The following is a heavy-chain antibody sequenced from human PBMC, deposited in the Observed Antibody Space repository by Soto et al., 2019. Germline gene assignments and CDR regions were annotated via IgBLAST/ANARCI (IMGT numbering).Heavy chain of an antibody. CDR1: GFTFTSSA. D-gene: IGHD4-17*01. CDR3: AAGGTVTPYYYYGMDV. V-gene: IGHV1-58*01. J-gene: IGHJ6*02. Sequence: QMQLVQSGPEVKKPGTSVKVSCKASGFTFTSSAVQWVRQARGQRLEWIGWIFVGSGNTNYAQKFQERVTITRDMSTSTAYMELSSLRSEDTAVYYCAAGGTVTPYYYYGMDVWGQGTTVTVSS. CDR2: IFVGSGNT.